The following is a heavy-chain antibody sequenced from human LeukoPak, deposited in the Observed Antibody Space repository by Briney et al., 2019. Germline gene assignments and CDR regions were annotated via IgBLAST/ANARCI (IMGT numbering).Heavy chain of an antibody. CDR3: ARAVYDISLDY. V-gene: IGHV3-30*02. Sequence: GGSLRLSCVASGFAFSSNGMHWVRQAPGKGLEWVAIIRFDGSEKDYGDSVKGRFTISRDNSKNTLYLQMNSLRPEDTAVYYCARAVYDISLDYWGQGTLVTVSS. CDR2: IRFDGSEK. J-gene: IGHJ4*02. CDR1: GFAFSSNG. D-gene: IGHD3-9*01.